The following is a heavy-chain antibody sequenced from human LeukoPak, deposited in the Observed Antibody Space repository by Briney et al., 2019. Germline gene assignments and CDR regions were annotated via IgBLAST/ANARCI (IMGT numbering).Heavy chain of an antibody. CDR1: GFTFSSYS. V-gene: IGHV3-21*04. D-gene: IGHD3-22*01. CDR3: ARDRAPYYYDSSGYVDY. CDR2: ISTSSSYI. J-gene: IGHJ4*02. Sequence: GGSLRLSCAASGFTFSSYSMNWVRQAPGKGLEWVSFISTSSSYIYYADSVKGRFTISRDNAKNSLYLQMNSLRAEDTAVYYCARDRAPYYYDSSGYVDYWGQGTLVTVSS.